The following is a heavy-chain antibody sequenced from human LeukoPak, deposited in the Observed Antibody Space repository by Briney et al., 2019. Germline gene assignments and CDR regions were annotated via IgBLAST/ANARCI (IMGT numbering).Heavy chain of an antibody. CDR2: IYYSGST. V-gene: IGHV4-30-4*01. D-gene: IGHD3-3*01. CDR3: ARGVERIFGVVNWFDP. J-gene: IGHJ5*02. CDR1: GGSIGSDDYY. Sequence: SQTLSLTCTVSGGSIGSDDYYWSWIRQPPGKGLEWIGCIYYSGSTHYNPSLKSRVTISVDTSKNQFSLKLNSVTAADTAVYYCARGVERIFGVVNWFDPWGQGTPVTVSS.